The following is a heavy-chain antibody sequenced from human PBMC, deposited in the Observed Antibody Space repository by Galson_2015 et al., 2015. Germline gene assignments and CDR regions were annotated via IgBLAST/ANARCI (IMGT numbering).Heavy chain of an antibody. CDR3: ARNFYDAFDM. V-gene: IGHV3-74*01. D-gene: IGHD2/OR15-2a*01. CDR2: ISSDGSST. J-gene: IGHJ3*02. Sequence: SLRLSCAASGFTFRNYWMHWVRQAPGKGPVWVSRISSDGSSTSYADSVKGRFTISRDNAKGTLSLQMNSLRAEDTAVYYCARNFYDAFDMWGPGTMVTVSS. CDR1: GFTFRNYW.